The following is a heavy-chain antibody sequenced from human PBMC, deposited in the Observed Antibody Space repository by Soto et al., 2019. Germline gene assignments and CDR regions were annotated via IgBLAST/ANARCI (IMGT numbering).Heavy chain of an antibody. D-gene: IGHD3-22*01. Sequence: ASVKVSCKVSGYTLTYFAVHWVRQAPGQRLEWMGWINAGTGNRKYSQQLQDRVTITRDTSASTTYMELSSLISEDTAVYYCATDPFYDSSGYYSLHFDYWGQGTLVTV. V-gene: IGHV1-3*01. CDR3: ATDPFYDSSGYYSLHFDY. CDR1: GYTLTYFA. J-gene: IGHJ4*02. CDR2: INAGTGNR.